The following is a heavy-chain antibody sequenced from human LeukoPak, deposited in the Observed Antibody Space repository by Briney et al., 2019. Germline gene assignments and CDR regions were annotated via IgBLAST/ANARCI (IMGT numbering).Heavy chain of an antibody. J-gene: IGHJ5*02. V-gene: IGHV3-30*18. CDR3: AKDFPASSGYAHNWFDP. D-gene: IGHD5-12*01. CDR2: ISYDGNSI. CDR1: GFTFSTYG. Sequence: GGSLRLSCAASGFTFSTYGMHWVRQAPGKGLEWVAVISYDGNSIDYADSAKGRFTISRDNSKNTLYLQMNSLRAEDTAVYYCAKDFPASSGYAHNWFDPWGQGTLVTVSS.